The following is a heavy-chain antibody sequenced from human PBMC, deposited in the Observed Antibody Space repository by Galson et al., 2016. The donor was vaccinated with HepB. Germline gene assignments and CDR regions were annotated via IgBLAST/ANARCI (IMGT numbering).Heavy chain of an antibody. J-gene: IGHJ4*02. D-gene: IGHD6-25*01. CDR1: GYDFPSYW. V-gene: IGHV5-51*01. Sequence: QSGAEVKKPGESLKISCQGFGYDFPSYWLGWVRQMPGKGLEWMGIIDPRDSDTKYNPSFQGQVTMTADKSINTAYLQWSSLKASDTAFYYCARSTSGGSKDRYFDSWGQGTLVTVSS. CDR3: ARSTSGGSKDRYFDS. CDR2: IDPRDSDT.